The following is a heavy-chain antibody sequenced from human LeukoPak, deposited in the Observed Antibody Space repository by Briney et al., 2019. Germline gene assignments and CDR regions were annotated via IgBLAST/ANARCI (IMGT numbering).Heavy chain of an antibody. CDR1: GFTFSSYW. J-gene: IGHJ6*02. V-gene: IGHV3-74*03. CDR2: INNDGSST. Sequence: GGSLRLSCAASGFTFSSYWMHWVRQAPREGLVWVSRINNDGSSTKYADSVKGRFTISRDNAKNTLYLQMNSLRAEDTAVYYCARDAVDTANAVWGQGTTVTVSS. CDR3: ARDAVDTANAV. D-gene: IGHD5-18*01.